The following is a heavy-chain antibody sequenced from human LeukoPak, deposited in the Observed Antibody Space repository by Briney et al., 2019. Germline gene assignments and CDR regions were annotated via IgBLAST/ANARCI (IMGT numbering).Heavy chain of an antibody. D-gene: IGHD5-12*01. J-gene: IGHJ4*02. Sequence: PSETLSLTCTVSGGSISSGSYYWSWIRQPAGKGLEWIGRIYTSGSTNYNPFLKSRVTISVDTSKNQFSLKLSSVTAADTAVYYCARDSSGYGPVYFDYWGQGTLVTVSS. CDR2: IYTSGST. CDR3: ARDSSGYGPVYFDY. CDR1: GGSISSGSYY. V-gene: IGHV4-61*02.